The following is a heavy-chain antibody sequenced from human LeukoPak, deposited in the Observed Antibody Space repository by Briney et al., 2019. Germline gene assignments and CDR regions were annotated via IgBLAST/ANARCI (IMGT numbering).Heavy chain of an antibody. CDR3: ARGRDGYNYYYFDY. CDR2: IYYSGST. J-gene: IGHJ4*02. CDR1: GGSISSYY. D-gene: IGHD5-24*01. V-gene: IGHV4-59*01. Sequence: SETLSLTRTVSGGSISSYYWSWIRQPPGKGLEWIGYIYYSGSTNYNPSLKSRVTISVDTSKNQFSLKLSSVTAADTAVYYCARGRDGYNYYYFDYWGQGTLVTVSS.